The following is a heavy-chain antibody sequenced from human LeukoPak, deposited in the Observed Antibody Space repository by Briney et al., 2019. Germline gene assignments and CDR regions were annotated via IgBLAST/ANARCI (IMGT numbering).Heavy chain of an antibody. J-gene: IGHJ3*02. Sequence: GGSLRLSCAASGFTFNNYNMNWVRQAPGKALEWVSSITSSGTYIFYADSVKGRFTISRDNSKNTLYLQMNSLRAEDTAVYYCAKGSGSSPSGDAFDIWGQGTMVTVSS. CDR3: AKGSGSSPSGDAFDI. CDR2: ITSSGTYI. D-gene: IGHD1-26*01. V-gene: IGHV3-21*04. CDR1: GFTFNNYN.